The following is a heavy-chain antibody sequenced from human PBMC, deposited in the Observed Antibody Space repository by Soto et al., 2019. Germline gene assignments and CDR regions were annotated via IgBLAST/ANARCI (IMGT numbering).Heavy chain of an antibody. CDR2: IYYSGST. CDR3: ARDMSSPLSFGYFDY. CDR1: GGSISSGGYY. J-gene: IGHJ4*02. D-gene: IGHD1-26*01. V-gene: IGHV4-31*03. Sequence: NPSETLSLTCTVSGGSISSGGYYWSWIRQHPGKGLEWIGYIYYSGSTYYNPSLKSRVTISVDTSKNQFSLKLSSVTAADTAVYYCARDMSSPLSFGYFDYWGQGTLVTVSS.